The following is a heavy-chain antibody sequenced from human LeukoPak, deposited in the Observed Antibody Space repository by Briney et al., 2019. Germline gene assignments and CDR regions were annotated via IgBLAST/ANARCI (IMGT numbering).Heavy chain of an antibody. D-gene: IGHD4-11*01. J-gene: IGHJ5*02. CDR3: ASVTTGPYDWVDP. Sequence: GGSLRLSCAASGFTFSSYEMNWVRQAPGKGLEWISYINSNGGTTYYAESVQGRFTITRDKAKDTLYLQMNSLRAEDTAVYYCASVTTGPYDWVDPWGQGTLVTVSS. CDR2: INSNGGTT. CDR1: GFTFSSYE. V-gene: IGHV3-48*03.